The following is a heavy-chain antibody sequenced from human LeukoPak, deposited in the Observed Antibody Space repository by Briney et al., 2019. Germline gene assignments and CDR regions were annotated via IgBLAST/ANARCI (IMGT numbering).Heavy chain of an antibody. CDR3: ARAGPAVAGAYYFDY. V-gene: IGHV4-39*07. CDR1: GVSISSSNSY. CDR2: IYYSGNT. Sequence: SETLSLTCTVSGVSISSSNSYWGWIRQPPGKGLEWIGSIYYSGNTYYNASLKSQVSISIDTSKNQFSLKLSSVTAADTAVYYCARAGPAVAGAYYFDYWGQGTLVTVSS. D-gene: IGHD6-19*01. J-gene: IGHJ4*02.